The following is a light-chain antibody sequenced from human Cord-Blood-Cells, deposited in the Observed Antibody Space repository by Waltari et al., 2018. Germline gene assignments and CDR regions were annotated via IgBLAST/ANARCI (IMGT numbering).Light chain of an antibody. Sequence: QSALTQPASVSGSPGQSITISCTGTSSDVGGYNYVSWYQQHPGKSPKLMIHDVSKRPSGVSNRFSGSKSGNTASLTISGLQAEDEADYYCSSYTSSSTFGGGTKLTVL. J-gene: IGLJ3*02. CDR3: SSYTSSST. CDR1: SSDVGGYNY. CDR2: DVS. V-gene: IGLV2-14*01.